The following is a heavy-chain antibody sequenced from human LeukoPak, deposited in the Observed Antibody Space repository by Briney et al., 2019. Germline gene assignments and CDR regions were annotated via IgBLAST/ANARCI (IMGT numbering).Heavy chain of an antibody. CDR2: ISHSGTT. D-gene: IGHD2/OR15-2a*01. CDR3: TRENRPFCPFAF. V-gene: IGHV4-4*02. CDR1: GGSIDITNY. J-gene: IGHJ4*02. Sequence: SETLSLTCGVSGGSIDITNYWSWVRQAPGKGLEWIGEISHSGTTNYNPSLRSRVTMFLDRANNQFSLSLTSVTAADSAVYYCTRENRPFCPFAFWGQGVLVTVSS.